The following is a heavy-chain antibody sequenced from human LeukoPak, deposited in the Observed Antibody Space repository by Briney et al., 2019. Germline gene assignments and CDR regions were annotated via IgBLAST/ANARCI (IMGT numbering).Heavy chain of an antibody. V-gene: IGHV4-39*01. J-gene: IGHJ4*02. D-gene: IGHD6-13*01. CDR3: ARRKVAAEIDY. Sequence: GSLRLSCAASGFTFSSYWMSWVRQAPGKGLEWIGSIYYRGNTYYSPSLKSRVTLFVDTSKNQFSLKLSSVTAADTAIYYCARRKVAAEIDYWGQGTLVTVSS. CDR1: GFTFSSYW. CDR2: IYYRGNT.